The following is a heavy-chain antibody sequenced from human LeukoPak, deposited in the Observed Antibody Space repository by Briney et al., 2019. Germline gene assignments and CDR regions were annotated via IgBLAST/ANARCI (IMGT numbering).Heavy chain of an antibody. CDR1: GYSFTSYY. CDR3: ARSITIFGVATLGY. D-gene: IGHD3-3*01. Sequence: ASVKASCKASGYSFTSYYIHWVRQAPGQGLEWMAMINPSGGGSSTTYAQKFQGTLTLTRDMSTSTVYMELSSLRSEDTAVYYCARSITIFGVATLGYWGQGTLVTVSS. J-gene: IGHJ4*02. CDR2: INPSGGGSST. V-gene: IGHV1-46*01.